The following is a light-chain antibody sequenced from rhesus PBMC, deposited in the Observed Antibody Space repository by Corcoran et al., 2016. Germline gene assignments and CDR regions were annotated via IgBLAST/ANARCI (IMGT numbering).Light chain of an antibody. CDR1: QSLLYSSNNKNY. CDR3: QQYYSSPLT. Sequence: DIVMTQSPDSLVVSLGERVTINCKSSQSLLYSSNNKNYLAWYQQKPGQAPKLLIYWASTRESGVPNRFSGSGFGTDFTLTISGLQAEDVAVYYCQQYYSSPLTFGGGTKVEIK. J-gene: IGKJ4*01. CDR2: WAS. V-gene: IGKV4-1*01.